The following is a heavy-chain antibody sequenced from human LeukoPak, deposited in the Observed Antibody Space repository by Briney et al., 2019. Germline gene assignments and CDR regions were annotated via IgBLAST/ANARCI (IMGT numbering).Heavy chain of an antibody. CDR3: AKSRESDYYYGMDV. CDR1: GFTFSSYG. V-gene: IGHV3-30*18. D-gene: IGHD3-10*01. J-gene: IGHJ6*04. CDR2: ISYDGSNK. Sequence: PGRSLRLSCAASGFTFSSYGMHWVRQAPGKGLEWVAVISYDGSNKYYADSVKGRFTISRDNSKNTLYLQMNSLRAVDTAVYYCAKSRESDYYYGMDVWGKGTTVTVSS.